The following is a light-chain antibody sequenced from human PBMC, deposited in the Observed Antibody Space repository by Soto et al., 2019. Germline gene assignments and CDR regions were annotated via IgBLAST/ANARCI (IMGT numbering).Light chain of an antibody. CDR3: QQYNNWPRT. Sequence: EIVMAQSPATLSVFPGERVTLSCRASQSVSSNLAWYQQKPGQAPRLLVYGASTRATGIPARFSGSGSGTEFTLTISSLQSEDFAVYYCQQYNNWPRTFGQGTKVEIK. CDR1: QSVSSN. J-gene: IGKJ1*01. CDR2: GAS. V-gene: IGKV3-15*01.